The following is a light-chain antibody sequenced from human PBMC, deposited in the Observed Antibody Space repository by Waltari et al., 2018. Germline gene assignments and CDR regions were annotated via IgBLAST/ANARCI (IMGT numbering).Light chain of an antibody. Sequence: QLVLTQSPSASASLGASLTPTCTLSSGPSSNVIAWLQQQPEKGPRFLMKVNSDGSHRTGDEIPYRFSGSSSVSERYLSISSLQSEDEADYFCQTGGHGTWVFGGGTKLTVL. J-gene: IGLJ3*02. V-gene: IGLV4-69*01. CDR3: QTGGHGTWV. CDR2: VNSDGSH. CDR1: SGPSSNV.